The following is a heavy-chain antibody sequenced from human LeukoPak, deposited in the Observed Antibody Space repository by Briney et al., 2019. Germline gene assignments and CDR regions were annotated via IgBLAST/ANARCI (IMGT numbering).Heavy chain of an antibody. CDR1: GYTFTNYK. CDR3: AREFGGDGKVIDY. CDR2: INPINGGT. Sequence: GASVKVSCKASGYTFTNYKMHWVRQAPGQGLEWMGWINPINGGTNYAQKFQGRVTLTRDTSITTAYMELNRLRSDDTAVYHCAREFGGDGKVIDYWGQGTLVTVSS. D-gene: IGHD3-16*01. J-gene: IGHJ4*02. V-gene: IGHV1-2*02.